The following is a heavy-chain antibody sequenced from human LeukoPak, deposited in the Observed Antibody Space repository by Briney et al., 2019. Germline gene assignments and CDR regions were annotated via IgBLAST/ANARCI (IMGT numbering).Heavy chain of an antibody. CDR3: ARGVIFPGYSSSWCFDY. Sequence: ASVKVSCKASGYTFTGYYMHWVRQAPGQGLEWMGWINPNSGVTNYAQNFQGRVTMTRDTSISTAYMELSSLRSDDTAVYYCARGVIFPGYSSSWCFDYWGQGGLVTVSS. CDR2: INPNSGVT. CDR1: GYTFTGYY. D-gene: IGHD6-13*01. J-gene: IGHJ4*02. V-gene: IGHV1-2*02.